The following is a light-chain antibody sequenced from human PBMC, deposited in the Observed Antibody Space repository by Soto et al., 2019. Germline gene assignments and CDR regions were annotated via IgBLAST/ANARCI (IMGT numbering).Light chain of an antibody. J-gene: IGLJ1*01. V-gene: IGLV2-14*01. Sequence: QSALTQPASVSGSPGQSITISCTGTSSDVGGFNYVSWYQQQPDKAPKLIIYVVSNRPSGVSNRFSGSKSCNTASLTISGLQAEDEADYYCSSYTSSDTPYVFGTGTKLTFL. CDR1: SSDVGGFNY. CDR3: SSYTSSDTPYV. CDR2: VVS.